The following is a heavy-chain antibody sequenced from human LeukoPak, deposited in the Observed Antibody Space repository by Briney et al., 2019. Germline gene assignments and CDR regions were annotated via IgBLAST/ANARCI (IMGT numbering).Heavy chain of an antibody. CDR3: ARVRGIIQHGQIRFDY. D-gene: IGHD5-18*01. Sequence: ASVKVSCKASGYTFTSYGSSWVRQAPGQGLEWMGWISAYNGNTNYAQKLQGRVTMTTDTSTSTAYMELRSLRSDDPAVYYCARVRGIIQHGQIRFDYWGQGTLVTVSS. V-gene: IGHV1-18*04. CDR1: GYTFTSYG. CDR2: ISAYNGNT. J-gene: IGHJ4*02.